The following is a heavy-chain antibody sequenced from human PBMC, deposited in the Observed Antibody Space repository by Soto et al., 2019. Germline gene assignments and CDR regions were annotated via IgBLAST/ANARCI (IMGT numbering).Heavy chain of an antibody. D-gene: IGHD6-13*01. CDR2: IYPGDSDT. V-gene: IGHV5-51*01. CDR3: ARTSAAGKYYYGMDV. Sequence: PGESLKISCKGSGYSFTSYWIGWVRQMPWKGLEWMGIIYPGDSDTRYSPSFQGQVTISADKSINTAYLQWSSLKASDTAMYYCARTSAAGKYYYGMDVWGQGTTVTVSS. J-gene: IGHJ6*02. CDR1: GYSFTSYW.